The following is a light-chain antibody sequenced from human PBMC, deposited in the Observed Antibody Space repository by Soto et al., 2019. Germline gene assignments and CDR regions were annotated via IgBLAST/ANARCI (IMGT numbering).Light chain of an antibody. CDR1: SSDVGAYIY. J-gene: IGLJ1*01. CDR2: DVS. CDR3: GSYTTSSNYV. V-gene: IGLV2-14*01. Sequence: QSALTQPASVSGSPGQSITISCTGTSSDVGAYIYVSWYQQHPGKAPKLMIYDVSHRPSGVSHRFSGSKSGNTASLTISGLQAEDEADYYCGSYTTSSNYVFGTGTKLTVL.